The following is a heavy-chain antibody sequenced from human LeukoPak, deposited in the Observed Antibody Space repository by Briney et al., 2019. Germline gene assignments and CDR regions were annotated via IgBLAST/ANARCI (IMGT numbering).Heavy chain of an antibody. Sequence: SETLSLTCTVSGGFISSYYWSWIRQPPGKGLEWIGYIYYSGSTNYNPSLKSRVTISVDTSKSQFSLKLSSVTAADTAVYYCARQNEYRDFWSGYSYYFDYWGQGTLVTVSS. CDR1: GGFISSYY. D-gene: IGHD3-3*01. CDR3: ARQNEYRDFWSGYSYYFDY. J-gene: IGHJ4*02. CDR2: IYYSGST. V-gene: IGHV4-59*01.